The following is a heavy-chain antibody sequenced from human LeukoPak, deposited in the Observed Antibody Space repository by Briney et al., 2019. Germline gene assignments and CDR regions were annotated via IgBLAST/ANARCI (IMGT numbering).Heavy chain of an antibody. Sequence: SGTLSLTCDVSGGSINSSNWWSWVRQPPGMGLEWIGEIYHSGTANYNPSLKSRVTISVDTSKNQFSLKLSSVTAADTAVYYCARESHDSSGWYGGDYWGQGTLVTVSS. J-gene: IGHJ4*02. CDR2: IYHSGTA. CDR1: GGSINSSNW. V-gene: IGHV4-4*02. D-gene: IGHD6-19*01. CDR3: ARESHDSSGWYGGDY.